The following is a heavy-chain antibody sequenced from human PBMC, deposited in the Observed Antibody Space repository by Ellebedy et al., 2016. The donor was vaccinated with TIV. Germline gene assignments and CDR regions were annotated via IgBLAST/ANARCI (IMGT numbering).Heavy chain of an antibody. CDR3: ARDPVGATYYYYYGMDV. Sequence: GGSLRLSXAASGFTFSSYAMSWVRQAPGEGLEWVSAISGSGGSTYYADSVKGRFTISRDNSKNTLYLQMNSLRAEDTAVYYCARDPVGATYYYYYGMDVWGQGTTVTVSS. D-gene: IGHD1-26*01. CDR1: GFTFSSYA. CDR2: ISGSGGST. J-gene: IGHJ6*02. V-gene: IGHV3-23*01.